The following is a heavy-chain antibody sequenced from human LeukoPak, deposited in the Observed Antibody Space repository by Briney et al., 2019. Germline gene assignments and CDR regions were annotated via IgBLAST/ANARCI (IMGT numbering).Heavy chain of an antibody. Sequence: ASVKVSCKVSGYTLTELSMHWVRQAPGKGLEWMGGFDPEDGETIYAQKFQGRVTMTEDTSTDTAYMELSSLRSEDTAVYYCATRPIYSGSLNYWGQGTLVTVSS. CDR2: FDPEDGET. CDR3: ATRPIYSGSLNY. J-gene: IGHJ4*02. V-gene: IGHV1-24*01. D-gene: IGHD1-26*01. CDR1: GYTLTELS.